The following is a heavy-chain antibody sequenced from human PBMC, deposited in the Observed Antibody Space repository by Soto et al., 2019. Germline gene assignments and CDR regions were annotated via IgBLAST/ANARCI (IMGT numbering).Heavy chain of an antibody. Sequence: EVQLVESGGGLVQPGGSLKLSCAASGFTFSGSAMHWVRQASGKGLEWVGRIRSKANSYATAYAASVKGRFTISRDDSKNTAYLQMNSLKTEDTAVYYCTRGYSGYDYSYYFDYWGQGTLVTVSS. V-gene: IGHV3-73*01. CDR2: IRSKANSYAT. D-gene: IGHD5-12*01. CDR3: TRGYSGYDYSYYFDY. CDR1: GFTFSGSA. J-gene: IGHJ4*02.